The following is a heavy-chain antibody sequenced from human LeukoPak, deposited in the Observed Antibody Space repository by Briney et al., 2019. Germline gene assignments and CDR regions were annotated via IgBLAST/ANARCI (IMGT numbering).Heavy chain of an antibody. CDR2: IHYSGNS. V-gene: IGHV4-59*01. D-gene: IGHD5-12*01. Sequence: SETLSLTCNVSGGSTTNSYWNWIRQPPGKGLEWIGYIHYSGNSNYNSFLKSRVTISVDTSTNHFSLNLNSVTATDTAMYYCARDGQFGGYRGFWYFDLWGRGTLVTVSS. J-gene: IGHJ2*01. CDR1: GGSTTNSY. CDR3: ARDGQFGGYRGFWYFDL.